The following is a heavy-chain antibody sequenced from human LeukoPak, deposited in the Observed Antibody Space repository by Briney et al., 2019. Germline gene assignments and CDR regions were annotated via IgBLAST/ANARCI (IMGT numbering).Heavy chain of an antibody. CDR1: GGSISSYY. CDR3: ARVSADGSGSYYNALGYYYYYMDV. J-gene: IGHJ6*03. V-gene: IGHV4-59*01. CDR2: IYYSGST. Sequence: SETLSLTCTVSGGSISSYYWSWIRQPPGKGLEWIGYIYYSGSTNYYPSPKSRVTISVDTSKNQFSLKLSSVTAADTAVYYCARVSADGSGSYYNALGYYYYYMDVWGKGTTVTISS. D-gene: IGHD3-10*01.